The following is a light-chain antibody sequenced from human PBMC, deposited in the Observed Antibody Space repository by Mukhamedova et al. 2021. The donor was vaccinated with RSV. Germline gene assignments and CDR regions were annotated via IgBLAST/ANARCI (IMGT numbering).Light chain of an antibody. CDR2: KAS. Sequence: WYQRRVHGKAPKLLIYKASSLESGVPSRFSGSGSGTEFTLTISSLQPDDFATYYCQQKPGTFGQGTKVEIK. CDR3: QQKPGT. J-gene: IGKJ1*01. V-gene: IGKV1-5*03.